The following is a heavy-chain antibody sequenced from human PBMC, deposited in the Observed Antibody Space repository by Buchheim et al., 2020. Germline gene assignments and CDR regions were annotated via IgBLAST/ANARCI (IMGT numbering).Heavy chain of an antibody. V-gene: IGHV4-59*01. CDR1: GGSISSYY. J-gene: IGHJ5*02. Sequence: QVQLQESGPGLVKPSETLSLTCTVSGGSISSYYWSWIRQHPGTGLEWIGYIYYSGSTNYNPSLKSRVTISVDTSKNQFSLKLSSVTAADTAVYYCARGIVVVAATPQVGWFDPWGQGTL. D-gene: IGHD2-15*01. CDR3: ARGIVVVAATPQVGWFDP. CDR2: IYYSGST.